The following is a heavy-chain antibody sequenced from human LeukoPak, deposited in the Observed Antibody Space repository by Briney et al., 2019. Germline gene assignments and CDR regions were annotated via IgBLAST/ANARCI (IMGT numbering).Heavy chain of an antibody. CDR3: AKDMKGTAMAEGYFQH. Sequence: GSLRLSCAASGFTFDDYTMHWVRQAPVKGLEWVSLISWDGGSTYYADSVKGRFTISRNNSKNSLYLQMNSLRTEDTALYYCAKDMKGTAMAEGYFQHWGQGTLVTVSS. D-gene: IGHD5-18*01. J-gene: IGHJ1*01. V-gene: IGHV3-43*01. CDR1: GFTFDDYT. CDR2: ISWDGGST.